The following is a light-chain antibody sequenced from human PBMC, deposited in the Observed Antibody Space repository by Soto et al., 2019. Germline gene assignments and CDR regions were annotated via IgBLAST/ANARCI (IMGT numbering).Light chain of an antibody. CDR2: KAS. CDR3: QQYNSQWT. V-gene: IGKV1-5*03. CDR1: QSISSW. J-gene: IGKJ1*01. Sequence: DIHVTQSPSTLSASVGDRVTITCRASQSISSWLAWYQQKPGRAPKLLIYKASSLESGVPSRFSGSGSGTEFTLTISSLQPDDFATYYCQQYNSQWTFGQGTKV.